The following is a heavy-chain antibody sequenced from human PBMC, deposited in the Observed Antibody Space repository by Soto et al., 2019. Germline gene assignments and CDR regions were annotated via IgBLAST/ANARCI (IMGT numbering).Heavy chain of an antibody. V-gene: IGHV1-18*01. Sequence: ASVKVSCKASGYTFIIYGIIWVRQAPGQGLEWMGWISAYNGNTNYAQKLQGRVTMTTDTSTSTAYMELRSLRSDDTAVYYCAREYCSGGSCYQVDYWGQGTLVTVSS. J-gene: IGHJ4*02. D-gene: IGHD2-15*01. CDR3: AREYCSGGSCYQVDY. CDR2: ISAYNGNT. CDR1: GYTFIIYG.